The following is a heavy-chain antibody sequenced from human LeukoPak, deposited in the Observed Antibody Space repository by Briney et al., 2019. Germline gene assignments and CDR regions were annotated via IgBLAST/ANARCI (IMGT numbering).Heavy chain of an antibody. J-gene: IGHJ6*03. D-gene: IGHD2-2*03. V-gene: IGHV4-34*01. CDR2: INHSGST. CDR3: ARHLGLGSGYCSSTSCLGYYYYYMDV. CDR1: GGSFSGYY. Sequence: PSETLSLTCAVYGGSFSGYYWSWIRQPPGKGLEWIGEINHSGSTNYNPSLKSGVTISVDTSKNQFSLKLSSVTAADTAVYYCARHLGLGSGYCSSTSCLGYYYYYMDVWGKGTTVTISS.